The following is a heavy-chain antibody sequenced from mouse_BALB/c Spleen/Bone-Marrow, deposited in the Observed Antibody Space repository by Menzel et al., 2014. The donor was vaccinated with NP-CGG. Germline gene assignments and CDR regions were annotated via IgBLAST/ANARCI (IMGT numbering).Heavy chain of an antibody. Sequence: EVMLVESGGGLVKPGGSLKLSCAASGFTFSDYYMYWVRQTPEKRLEWVATISDGGTYTYYPDSVRGRFTISRDNAKNNLCQQMSSLKSEDTAMYYCAGTWEDMDYWGQGPSVTVSS. J-gene: IGHJ4*01. D-gene: IGHD3-3*01. CDR3: AGTWEDMDY. CDR2: ISDGGTYT. V-gene: IGHV5-4*02. CDR1: GFTFSDYY.